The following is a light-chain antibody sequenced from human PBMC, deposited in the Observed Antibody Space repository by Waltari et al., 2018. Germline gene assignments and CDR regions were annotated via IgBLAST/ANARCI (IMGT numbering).Light chain of an antibody. Sequence: QSVLTQPPSVSGTPGQRVTISCSGRSSNIGINTVSWFLQFPGPAPKLLIYANNWRPSGVPDRFSGTKSGTSASLAISGLQSEDDATYYCAAWDDSLNGWVFGGGTKLTVL. J-gene: IGLJ2*01. CDR3: AAWDDSLNGWV. CDR1: SSNIGINT. V-gene: IGLV1-44*01. CDR2: ANN.